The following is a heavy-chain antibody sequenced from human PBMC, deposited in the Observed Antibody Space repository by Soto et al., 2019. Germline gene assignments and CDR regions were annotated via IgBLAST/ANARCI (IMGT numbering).Heavy chain of an antibody. Sequence: PSETLSLTCTVSGGSVNNYYWSWVRLPPGKGLDFIGWIYYNGGTNYSPSLKSRVTISIDTSKDQFSLKLSSVTAADTAVYYCARYSSFLSRHYMDVWGKGTTVTVSS. CDR1: GGSVNNYY. V-gene: IGHV4-59*02. D-gene: IGHD6-13*01. J-gene: IGHJ6*03. CDR3: ARYSSFLSRHYMDV. CDR2: IYYNGGT.